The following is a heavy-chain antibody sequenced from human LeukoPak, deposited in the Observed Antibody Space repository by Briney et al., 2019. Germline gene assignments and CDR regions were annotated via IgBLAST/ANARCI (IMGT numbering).Heavy chain of an antibody. Sequence: GGSLRLSCAASGFTFSSYSMNWVRQAPGKGLEWVSYISSSSSTIYYADSVKGRFTISRDNSKNTLYLQMNSLRAEDTAVYCCASAGTPFDYWGQGTLVTVSS. J-gene: IGHJ4*02. CDR2: ISSSSSTI. CDR3: ASAGTPFDY. V-gene: IGHV3-48*01. CDR1: GFTFSSYS. D-gene: IGHD6-19*01.